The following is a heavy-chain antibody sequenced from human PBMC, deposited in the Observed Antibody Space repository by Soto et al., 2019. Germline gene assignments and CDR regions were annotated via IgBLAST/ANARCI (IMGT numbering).Heavy chain of an antibody. J-gene: IGHJ6*02. V-gene: IGHV5-10-1*01. CDR1: GYSFTSYW. D-gene: IGHD2-2*01. CDR2: IDPSDSYT. Sequence: GESLKISCKGSGYSFTSYWISWVRQMPGKGLEWMGRIDPSDSYTNYSPSFQGHVTISADKSISTAYLQWSSLKASDTAMYYCAIINIVVVSAAIVDGIDYYYYCMDFWGQGTMVTVSS. CDR3: AIINIVVVSAAIVDGIDYYYYCMDF.